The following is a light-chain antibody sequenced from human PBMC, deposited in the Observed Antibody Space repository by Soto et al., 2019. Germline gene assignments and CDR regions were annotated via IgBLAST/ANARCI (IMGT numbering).Light chain of an antibody. Sequence: EIVMTQSPATLSVSPGERATLSCRASQSVSSDLAWYHQKPGQAPSLPIYGAFTRATGIPARFSGTGSGTGFTLTISSLQSEDFALYYCQQYNDWPLTFGQGTKVDIK. CDR1: QSVSSD. CDR2: GAF. V-gene: IGKV3-15*01. CDR3: QQYNDWPLT. J-gene: IGKJ1*01.